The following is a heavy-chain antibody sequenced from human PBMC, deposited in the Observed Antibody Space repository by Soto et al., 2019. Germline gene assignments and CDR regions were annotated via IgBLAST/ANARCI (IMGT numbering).Heavy chain of an antibody. J-gene: IGHJ5*01. V-gene: IGHV4-39*01. CDR2: IYYSGST. CDR3: ARGVLLVPAPPYNWFAP. D-gene: IGHD2-2*01. CDR1: GGSISSSSYY. Sequence: QLQLQESAPGLVKPSETLSLTCTVSGGSISSSSYYWGWIRQPPGKGLEWIGSIYYSGSTHYNPPLQTRVTITGDTSKNHFSRKLSSVTAANTAVYYRARGVLLVPAPPYNWFAPWGQGPLVTV.